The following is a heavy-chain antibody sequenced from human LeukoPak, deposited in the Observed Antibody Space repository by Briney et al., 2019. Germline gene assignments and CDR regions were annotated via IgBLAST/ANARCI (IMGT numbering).Heavy chain of an antibody. CDR3: AKGDGYSGWGSEKRGLDY. V-gene: IGHV3-30*18. CDR1: RFIFSSYD. Sequence: GGSLRLSCAASRFIFSSYDMHWVRQAPGKGLEWVAAISYDGRDKYYADSVKGRFNIPRDNSENTLYLQMNSLRREETAVYYCAKGDGYSGWGSEKRGLDYWGQGTLVAVAS. CDR2: ISYDGRDK. J-gene: IGHJ4*02. D-gene: IGHD3-10*01.